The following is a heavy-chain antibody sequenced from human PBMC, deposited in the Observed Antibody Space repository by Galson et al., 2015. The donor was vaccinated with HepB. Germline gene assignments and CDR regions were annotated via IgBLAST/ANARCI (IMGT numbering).Heavy chain of an antibody. Sequence: LSLTCTVSGGSISSYYWSWIRQPPGKGLEWIGYIYYSGSTNYNPSLKSRVTISVDTSKNQFSLKLSSVTAADTAVYYCARTYYYDSSGYYAFDIWGQGTMVTVSS. CDR3: ARTYYYDSSGYYAFDI. CDR2: IYYSGST. CDR1: GGSISSYY. D-gene: IGHD3-22*01. V-gene: IGHV4-59*01. J-gene: IGHJ3*02.